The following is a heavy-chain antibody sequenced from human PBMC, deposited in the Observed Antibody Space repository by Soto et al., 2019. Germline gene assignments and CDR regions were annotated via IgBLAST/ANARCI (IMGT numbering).Heavy chain of an antibody. D-gene: IGHD6-19*01. Sequence: GGSLRLSCAASGFTFSSYGMHWVRQAPGKGLEWVAVIWYDGSRKYSADSVKGRFTISRDNSKNTLYLQMNSLRVEDTAVYYCARDEAVANYYYGMDVWGQGTTVTVSS. CDR3: ARDEAVANYYYGMDV. CDR1: GFTFSSYG. V-gene: IGHV3-33*01. J-gene: IGHJ6*02. CDR2: IWYDGSRK.